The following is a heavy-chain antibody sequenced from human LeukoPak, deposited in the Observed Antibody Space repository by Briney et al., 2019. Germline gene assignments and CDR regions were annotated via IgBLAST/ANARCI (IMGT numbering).Heavy chain of an antibody. CDR2: ICHSGST. D-gene: IGHD2-2*01. Sequence: SETLSLTCTVSGYSISSGYYWGWIRQPPGQGLEWIGSICHSGSTYYNPSLKSRVTISVDTSKNQFSLKLSSVTAADTAVYYCARDPDIVVVPAAGWGQGTLVTVSS. CDR1: GYSISSGYY. J-gene: IGHJ4*02. CDR3: ARDPDIVVVPAAG. V-gene: IGHV4-38-2*02.